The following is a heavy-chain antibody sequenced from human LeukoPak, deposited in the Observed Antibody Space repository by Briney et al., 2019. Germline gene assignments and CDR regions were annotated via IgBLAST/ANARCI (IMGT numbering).Heavy chain of an antibody. CDR2: ISGNGINT. D-gene: IGHD3-16*01. Sequence: GGSLRLSCATSEFTFNIYAMNWVRQAPGKGLEWVSIISGNGINTYYADSVKGRFTISRDDSKNTLYLQMNSLRVDDTAIYYCARGVSDWGQGTLVTVAS. CDR3: ARGVSD. CDR1: EFTFNIYA. V-gene: IGHV3-23*01. J-gene: IGHJ4*02.